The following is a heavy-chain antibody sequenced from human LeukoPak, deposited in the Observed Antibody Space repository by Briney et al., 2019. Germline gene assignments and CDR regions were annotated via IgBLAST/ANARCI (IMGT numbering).Heavy chain of an antibody. J-gene: IGHJ4*02. D-gene: IGHD5-18*01. V-gene: IGHV3-21*01. CDR2: ISSSSSYI. CDR1: GFTFSSYS. CDR3: ARGPKLGGYSYGPIDY. Sequence: GGSLTLSCAASGFTFSSYSMNWLRQAPGKGLEWVSSISSSSSYIYYADSVKGRFTISRDNAKNSLYLQMNSLRAEDTAVYYCARGPKLGGYSYGPIDYWGQGTLVTVSS.